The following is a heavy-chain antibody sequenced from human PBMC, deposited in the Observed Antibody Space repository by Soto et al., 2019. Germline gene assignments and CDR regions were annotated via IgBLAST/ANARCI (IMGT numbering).Heavy chain of an antibody. CDR3: ARDGGTYRDALDI. J-gene: IGHJ3*02. Sequence: QVQLVQSGAEVKKPGSSVKVSCNASGVTFSSHVLSWVRQAPGQGLEWMGGIITLFGTPNYAQKFQGRISITADESKSTFYMERSSLRSEDTAVYCCARDGGTYRDALDIWGQGTMVIVSS. CDR2: IITLFGTP. D-gene: IGHD1-26*01. CDR1: GVTFSSHV. V-gene: IGHV1-69*12.